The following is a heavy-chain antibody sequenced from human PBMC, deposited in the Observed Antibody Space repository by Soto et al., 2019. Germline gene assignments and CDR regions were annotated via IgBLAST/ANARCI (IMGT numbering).Heavy chain of an antibody. CDR2: ITWDGYSI. J-gene: IGHJ6*02. V-gene: IGHV3-9*01. CDR1: GFIFDDHV. CDR3: ARSWSGSTSGRVDV. D-gene: IGHD3-3*01. Sequence: EVQLVESGGGLVHPGRSLRLSCVASGFIFDDHVMHWVRQVPGKGLEWVGHITWDGYSIGYGGSVRGRFTISRDNAKNTLYLQMNSLRREDTALYYCARSWSGSTSGRVDVWGQGTTVTVSS.